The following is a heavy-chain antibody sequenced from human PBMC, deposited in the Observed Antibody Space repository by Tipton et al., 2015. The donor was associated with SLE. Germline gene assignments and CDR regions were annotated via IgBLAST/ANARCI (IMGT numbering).Heavy chain of an antibody. CDR1: GGSFSGYY. CDR3: ATEGSGWSHYMDV. Sequence: TLSLTCAVYGGSFSGYYWSWIRQPPGKGLEWIGEINRRGSTNYNPSLKSRVTMSVDTSKNQFSLKLTSVTTADTAVYYCATEGSGWSHYMDVWGKGTTVTVSS. J-gene: IGHJ6*03. D-gene: IGHD6-19*01. V-gene: IGHV4-34*01. CDR2: INRRGST.